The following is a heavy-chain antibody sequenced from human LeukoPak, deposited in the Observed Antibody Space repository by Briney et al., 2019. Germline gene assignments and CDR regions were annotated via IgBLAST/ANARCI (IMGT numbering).Heavy chain of an antibody. CDR3: AKDGGTHFDH. J-gene: IGHJ4*02. CDR1: GFTVRTSG. Sequence: GGSLRLSCAASGFTVRTSGMNWVRQAPGKGLEWVSYISSSGTTISYAQSVKGRFTITRYNAQNSLTLHMNTLRADDTAVYYCAKDGGTHFDHWGQGTLVTVSS. V-gene: IGHV3-48*01. CDR2: ISSSGTTI. D-gene: IGHD1-26*01.